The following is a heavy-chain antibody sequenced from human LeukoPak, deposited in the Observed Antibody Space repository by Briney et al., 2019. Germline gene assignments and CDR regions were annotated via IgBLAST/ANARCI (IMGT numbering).Heavy chain of an antibody. Sequence: GGSLRLSCAASGFTFSSYAMGWVRQAPGKGLEWVSAISGSGGSTYYADSVKGRFTISRDNSKNTLYLQMNSLRAEDTAVYYCAKPVLSSGWYLYYFDYWGQGTLVTVSS. CDR1: GFTFSSYA. CDR2: ISGSGGST. J-gene: IGHJ4*02. V-gene: IGHV3-23*01. D-gene: IGHD6-19*01. CDR3: AKPVLSSGWYLYYFDY.